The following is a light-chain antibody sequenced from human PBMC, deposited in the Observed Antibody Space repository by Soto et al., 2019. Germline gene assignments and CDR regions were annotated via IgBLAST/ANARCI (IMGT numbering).Light chain of an antibody. V-gene: IGKV1-33*01. Sequence: DIQMTQSPSSLSASVGDRVTITCQASQDIRNYLNWYQQKPGKAPQLLIYDASNLETGVPSRFSGSGSGTDFTLTISTLQPEDIATYYCQQYDNLPPLTFGGGTKVEIK. CDR1: QDIRNY. CDR2: DAS. J-gene: IGKJ4*01. CDR3: QQYDNLPPLT.